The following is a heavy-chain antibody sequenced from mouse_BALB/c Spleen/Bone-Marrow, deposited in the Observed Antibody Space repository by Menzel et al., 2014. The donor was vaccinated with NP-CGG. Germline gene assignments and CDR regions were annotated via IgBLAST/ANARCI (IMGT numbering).Heavy chain of an antibody. D-gene: IGHD1-1*02. CDR3: ARAFTIMKAMDC. V-gene: IGHV7-3*02. CDR2: IRNKANGYTT. J-gene: IGHJ4*01. Sequence: EVKLVESGGGLVQPGGSLRLSCATSGFTFTDYYMSWVRQPPGKALEWLGFIRNKANGYTTEYSASVKDRFTISRDNSQSILYLQMNTLRAEDSATYDCARAFTIMKAMDCWGQGTSVTVSS. CDR1: GFTFTDYY.